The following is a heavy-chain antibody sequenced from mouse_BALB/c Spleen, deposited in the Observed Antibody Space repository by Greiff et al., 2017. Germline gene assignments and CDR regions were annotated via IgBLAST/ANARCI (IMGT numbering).Heavy chain of an antibody. V-gene: IGHV5-12-1*01. J-gene: IGHJ1*01. CDR1: GFAFSSYD. D-gene: IGHD2-2*01. CDR2: ISSGGGST. Sequence: EVQVVESGGGLVKPGGSLKLSCAASGFAFSSYDMSWVRQTPEKRLEWVAYISSGGGSTYYPDTVKGRFTISRDNAKNTLYLQMSSLKSEDTAMYYCARRGYDWYFDVWGAGTTVTVSS. CDR3: ARRGYDWYFDV.